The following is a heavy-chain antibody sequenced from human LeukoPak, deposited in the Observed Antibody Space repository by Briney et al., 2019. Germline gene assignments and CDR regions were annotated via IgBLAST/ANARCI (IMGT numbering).Heavy chain of an antibody. V-gene: IGHV1-69*05. D-gene: IGHD5-12*01. CDR3: ARASKGIGGYDKDNYYYGMDV. Sequence: ASVKVSCKASGGTFSSYAISWVRQAPGQGLEWMGGIIPIFGTANYAQKFQGRVTITTDESTSTAYMELSSLRSEDTAVYYCARASKGIGGYDKDNYYYGMDVWGQGTTVTVSS. CDR1: GGTFSSYA. J-gene: IGHJ6*02. CDR2: IIPIFGTA.